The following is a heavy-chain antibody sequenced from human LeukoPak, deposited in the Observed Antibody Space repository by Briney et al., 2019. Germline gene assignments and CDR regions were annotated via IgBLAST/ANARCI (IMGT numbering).Heavy chain of an antibody. CDR2: INHSGST. V-gene: IGHV4-34*01. CDR1: GGSFSGYY. Sequence: SETLSLTCAVYGGSFSGYYWSWIRQPPGRGLEWIGEINHSGSTNYNPSLKSRVTISVDTSKNQFSLKLSSVTAADTAVYYCAGGDAGTVDYWGQGTLVTVSS. J-gene: IGHJ4*02. D-gene: IGHD6-13*01. CDR3: AGGDAGTVDY.